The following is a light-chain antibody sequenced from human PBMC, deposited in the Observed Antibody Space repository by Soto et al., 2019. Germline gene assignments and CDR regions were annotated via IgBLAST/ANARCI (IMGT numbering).Light chain of an antibody. CDR3: QQHNSWPPV. J-gene: IGKJ2*01. CDR1: QSVNSN. CDR2: GAS. V-gene: IGKV3-15*01. Sequence: EIVMTQSPATLSVSPGERATLSCRASQSVNSNLAWYQQKPGHSPRLLIYGASTRVTGIPARFSGSGSGTEFTLTISSLQSEDFAIYYCQQHNSWPPVFGQGTKVEIK.